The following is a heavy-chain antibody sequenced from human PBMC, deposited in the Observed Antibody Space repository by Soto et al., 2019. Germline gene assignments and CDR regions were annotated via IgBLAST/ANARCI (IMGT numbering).Heavy chain of an antibody. J-gene: IGHJ3*02. V-gene: IGHV3-23*01. CDR1: GFTFSSYA. D-gene: IGHD6-6*01. Sequence: GGSLRLSCAASGFTFSSYAMSWVRQAPGKGLEWVSLIGGSGGSTYYADSVKGRFTISRDNSKNTLYLQMNSLRAEDTAVYYCAKDPFEYSSSSEAFDIWGQGTMVTVSS. CDR3: AKDPFEYSSSSEAFDI. CDR2: IGGSGGST.